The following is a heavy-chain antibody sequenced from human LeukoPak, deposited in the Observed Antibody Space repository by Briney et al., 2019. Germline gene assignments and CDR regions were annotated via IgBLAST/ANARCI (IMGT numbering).Heavy chain of an antibody. CDR3: ANGYSGYDQPFDY. CDR1: GFTFSSYS. Sequence: PGGSLRLSCAASGFTFSSYSMNWVHQATGKGLEWVSSISGSSSYIYYADSVKGRFTISRDNSKNTLYLQMNSLRAEDTAVYYCANGYSGYDQPFDYWGQGTLVTVSS. D-gene: IGHD5-12*01. V-gene: IGHV3-21*04. J-gene: IGHJ4*02. CDR2: ISGSSSYI.